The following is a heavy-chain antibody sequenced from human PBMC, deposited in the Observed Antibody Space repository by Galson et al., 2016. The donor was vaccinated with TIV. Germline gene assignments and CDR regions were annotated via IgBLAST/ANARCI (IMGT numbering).Heavy chain of an antibody. D-gene: IGHD4-17*01. J-gene: IGHJ4*02. CDR3: ARQTTRSFDS. Sequence: QSGAEVKKPGESLKISCKASGYSFTTYWIAWVRQMPGKGLEWMGIIFPDDSETAYRPSFEGQVTISVDKSLNVAYVQWNSLRTSGTAMYYCARQTTRSFDSWGQGTRVTVSS. CDR1: GYSFTTYW. CDR2: IFPDDSET. V-gene: IGHV5-51*01.